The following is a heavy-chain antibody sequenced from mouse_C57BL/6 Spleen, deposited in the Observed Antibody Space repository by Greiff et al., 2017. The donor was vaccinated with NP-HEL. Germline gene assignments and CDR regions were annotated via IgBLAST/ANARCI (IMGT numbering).Heavy chain of an antibody. Sequence: EVMLVESGGGLVQPGGSMKLSCVASGFTFSNYWMNWVRQSPEKGLEWVAQIRLKSDNYETHYAESVKGKFTIARDDSKRSVYLQMKHVRAEDTGSYYCTGSGRLWFAYWGQGTLVTVSA. V-gene: IGHV6-3*01. J-gene: IGHJ3*01. CDR3: TGSGRLWFAY. CDR2: IRLKSDNYET. D-gene: IGHD3-2*02. CDR1: GFTFSNYW.